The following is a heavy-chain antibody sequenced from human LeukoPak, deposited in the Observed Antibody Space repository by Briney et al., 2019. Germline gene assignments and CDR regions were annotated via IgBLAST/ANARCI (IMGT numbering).Heavy chain of an antibody. J-gene: IGHJ4*02. CDR3: ARAGISGYDYVWGSYRYLNYFDY. V-gene: IGHV4-39*01. D-gene: IGHD3-16*02. CDR1: GGSISSSSYY. CDR2: IYYSGST. Sequence: SETLSLTCTVSGGSISSSSYYWGLIGQPPGKGLEWIGSIYYSGSTYYNPSLKSRVTISVDTSKNQFSLKLSSVTAADTAVYYCARAGISGYDYVWGSYRYLNYFDYWGQGTLVTVSS.